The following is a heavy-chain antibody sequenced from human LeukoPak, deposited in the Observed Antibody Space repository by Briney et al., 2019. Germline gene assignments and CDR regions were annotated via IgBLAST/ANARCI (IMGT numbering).Heavy chain of an antibody. D-gene: IGHD5-12*01. J-gene: IGHJ4*02. CDR1: GGSISHYY. CDR3: AKDSGYHWESFYDY. Sequence: PSETLSLTCTVSGGSISHYYWSWIRQPPGKGLEWIGYIYYSGSTNYNPSLKGRVTISVDTSKNQFSLKLRSVTAADTAVYYCAKDSGYHWESFYDYWGQGTLVTVSS. V-gene: IGHV4-59*01. CDR2: IYYSGST.